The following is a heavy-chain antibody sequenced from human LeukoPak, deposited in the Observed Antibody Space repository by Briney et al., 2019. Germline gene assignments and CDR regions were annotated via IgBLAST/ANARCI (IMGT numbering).Heavy chain of an antibody. CDR3: ARHYYYDSSGLFDY. Sequence: PSETLSLTCSVSSGSISSYYWSWIRQPPGKGLEWIGYIYYSGSTNYNPSLASRVTISVDTSKNQFSLKLSSVTAADTAVYYCARHYYYDSSGLFDYWGQGTLVTVSS. V-gene: IGHV4-59*01. CDR1: SGSISSYY. J-gene: IGHJ4*02. CDR2: IYYSGST. D-gene: IGHD3-22*01.